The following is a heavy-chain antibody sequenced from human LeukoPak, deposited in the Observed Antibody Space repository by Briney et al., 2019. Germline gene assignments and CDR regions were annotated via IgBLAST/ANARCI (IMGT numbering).Heavy chain of an antibody. CDR1: GGSFSGYY. J-gene: IGHJ6*02. V-gene: IGHV4-59*01. Sequence: PSETLSLTCAVYGGSFSGYYWSWIRQPPGKGLEWIGYIYYSGSTNYNPSLKSRVTISVDTSKNQFSLKLSSVTAADTAVYYCARDLGSGWSYYYYGMDVWGQGTTVTVSS. CDR3: ARDLGSGWSYYYYGMDV. D-gene: IGHD6-19*01. CDR2: IYYSGST.